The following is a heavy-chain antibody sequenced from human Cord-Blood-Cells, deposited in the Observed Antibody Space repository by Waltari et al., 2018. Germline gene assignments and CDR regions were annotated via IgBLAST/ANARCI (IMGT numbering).Heavy chain of an antibody. D-gene: IGHD4-17*01. CDR1: GGSFSGYY. Sequence: QVQLQQWGAGLLKPSETLSLTCAVYGGSFSGYYWSWIRQPPGKGLGWIVEINHSGSTSYNPSLKSRVTISVDTSKNQFSRKLSSGTAADTAVYYCARGEKMTTVTTSYNWFDPWGQGTLVTVSS. CDR3: ARGEKMTTVTTSYNWFDP. J-gene: IGHJ5*02. V-gene: IGHV4-34*01. CDR2: INHSGST.